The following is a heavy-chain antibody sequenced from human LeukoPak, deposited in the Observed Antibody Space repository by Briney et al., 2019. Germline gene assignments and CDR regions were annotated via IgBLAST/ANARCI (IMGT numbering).Heavy chain of an antibody. D-gene: IGHD2-2*01. J-gene: IGHJ3*02. Sequence: PSETLSLTCTVSGGSISSYYWSWIRHPPGKGLEWIGYIYYSGSTNYNPSLKSRVTISVDTSKNQFSLKLSSVTAADTAVYYCARGAQLLRPTSVEGAFDIWGQGTTVTVSS. CDR1: GGSISSYY. V-gene: IGHV4-59*01. CDR3: ARGAQLLRPTSVEGAFDI. CDR2: IYYSGST.